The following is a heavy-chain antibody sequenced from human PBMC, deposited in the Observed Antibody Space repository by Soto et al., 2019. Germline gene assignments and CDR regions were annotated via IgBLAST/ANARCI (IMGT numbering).Heavy chain of an antibody. CDR3: AGPVHDDTGHYFGGLDI. CDR2: IYQSGST. CDR1: GGSISDSLW. Sequence: QVQLQESGPGLVKPSGTLSVTCAVSGGSISDSLWWNWVRQPPGKGLEWIGEIYQSGSTHYSPSLKSRVTISIDKSNNLLSLRLTSVTAADKAVYYCAGPVHDDTGHYFGGLDIWGPGATVTVSS. V-gene: IGHV4-4*02. J-gene: IGHJ6*02. D-gene: IGHD3-22*01.